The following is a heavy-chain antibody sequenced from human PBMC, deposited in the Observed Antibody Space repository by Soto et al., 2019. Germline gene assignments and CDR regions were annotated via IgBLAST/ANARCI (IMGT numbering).Heavy chain of an antibody. J-gene: IGHJ4*02. V-gene: IGHV3-53*01. CDR2: IYSGGYT. D-gene: IGHD3-10*01. CDR3: GTRPGGGGY. CDR1: GFTVSNNY. Sequence: EVQLVESGGGLIQPGGSLRLSCAVSGFTVSNNYMSWVRQAPGKGLEGVSVIYSGGYTAYGDSVKGRFTISRDNSKNTKSLQMNSRGPGAGAVYTGGTRPGGGGYWGQGTLVTVSS.